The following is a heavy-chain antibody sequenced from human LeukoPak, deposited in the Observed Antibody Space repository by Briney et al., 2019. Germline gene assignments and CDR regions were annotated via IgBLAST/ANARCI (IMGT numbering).Heavy chain of an antibody. CDR3: ARTGFDILTGYPSSIDY. CDR1: GFTFSSYG. CDR2: IRYDGSNK. D-gene: IGHD3-9*01. V-gene: IGHV3-30*02. Sequence: GGSLRLSCAASGFTFSSYGMHWVRQAPGKGLEWVAFIRYDGSNKYYADSVKGRFTISRDNSKNTLYLQMNSLRAEDTAVYYCARTGFDILTGYPSSIDYWGQGTLVTVSS. J-gene: IGHJ4*02.